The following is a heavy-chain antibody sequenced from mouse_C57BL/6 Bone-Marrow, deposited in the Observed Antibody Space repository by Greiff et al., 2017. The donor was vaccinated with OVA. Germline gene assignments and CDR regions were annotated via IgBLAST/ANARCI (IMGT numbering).Heavy chain of an antibody. CDR3: TRRTTVASSWYFDV. Sequence: QVQLQQPGAELVKPGASVTLSCKASGYTFTSYWMHWVKQRPGRGLEWIGRIDPNSGGTKYNEKFKSKATLTVDTPSSTSYMQLSSLTSEDSAVYEWTRRTTVASSWYFDVWGTGTTVTVSS. CDR2: IDPNSGGT. D-gene: IGHD1-1*01. J-gene: IGHJ1*03. CDR1: GYTFTSYW. V-gene: IGHV1-72*01.